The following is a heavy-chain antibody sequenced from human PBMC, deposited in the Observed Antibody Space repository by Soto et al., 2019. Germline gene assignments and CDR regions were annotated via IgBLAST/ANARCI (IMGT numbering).Heavy chain of an antibody. CDR2: IYHSGST. CDR3: ARGGKTVTTFDY. V-gene: IGHV4-30-2*01. CDR1: GGTIRGVGYS. J-gene: IGHJ4*02. Sequence: PSETLCLTYAVSGGTIRGVGYSWSWIQQPPGKGLEWIGCIYHSGSTYYNPSLKSRVTISVDRSKDQFSLKLSSVTAADTAVYYCARGGKTVTTFDYWGQGTLVTVSS. D-gene: IGHD4-17*01.